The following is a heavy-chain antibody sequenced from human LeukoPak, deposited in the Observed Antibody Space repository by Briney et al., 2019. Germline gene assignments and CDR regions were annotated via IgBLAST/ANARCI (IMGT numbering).Heavy chain of an antibody. CDR3: ASRGCSSTSCYERGHWFDP. CDR2: INHSGST. CDR1: GGSFSGYY. Sequence: SETLSLTCAVHGGSFSGYYWSWIRQPPGKGLEWIGEINHSGSTNYNPSLKSRVTISVDTSKNQFSLKLSSVTAADTAVYYCASRGCSSTSCYERGHWFDPWGQGTLVTVSS. V-gene: IGHV4-34*01. D-gene: IGHD2-2*01. J-gene: IGHJ5*02.